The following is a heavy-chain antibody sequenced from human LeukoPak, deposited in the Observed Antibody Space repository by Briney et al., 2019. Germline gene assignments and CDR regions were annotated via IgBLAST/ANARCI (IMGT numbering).Heavy chain of an antibody. CDR1: GFSFFNYA. Sequence: PGGSLRPSCAASGFSFFNYAMSWVRQAPGKGLEWVSSIANSGASAFYADSVQGRFTISRDNSKNTLYLQMNSLRAEDTAVYYCASRYESGSYSFDYWGQGNLVTVSS. J-gene: IGHJ4*02. CDR2: IANSGASA. D-gene: IGHD3-10*01. V-gene: IGHV3-23*01. CDR3: ASRYESGSYSFDY.